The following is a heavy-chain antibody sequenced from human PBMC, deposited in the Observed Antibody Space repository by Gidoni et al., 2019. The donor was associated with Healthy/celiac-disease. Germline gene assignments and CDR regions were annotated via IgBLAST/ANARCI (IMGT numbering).Heavy chain of an antibody. V-gene: IGHV1-69*01. CDR3: ARAPYDSSGYYLGVDYYGMDV. Sequence: QVQLVQSGAEVEKPGSSVKVSCKASGGTFSSYAISWVRQAPGQGLERMGGIIPIFATANYAQKFQGRVTITADESTSTAYMELSSLRSEDTAVYYCARAPYDSSGYYLGVDYYGMDVWGQGTTVTVSS. CDR1: GGTFSSYA. D-gene: IGHD3-22*01. J-gene: IGHJ6*02. CDR2: IIPIFATA.